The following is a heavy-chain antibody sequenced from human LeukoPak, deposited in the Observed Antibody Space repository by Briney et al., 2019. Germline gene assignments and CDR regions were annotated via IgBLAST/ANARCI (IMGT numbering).Heavy chain of an antibody. Sequence: ASVKVSCKASGYTFISYGISWVRQAPGQGLEWMGWISAYNGNTNYAQKLQGRVTMTTDTSTSTAYMELRSLRSDDTAVYYCARDLSHRYCSGGSCSYYFDYWGQGTLVTVSS. CDR1: GYTFISYG. J-gene: IGHJ4*02. CDR3: ARDLSHRYCSGGSCSYYFDY. CDR2: ISAYNGNT. D-gene: IGHD2-15*01. V-gene: IGHV1-18*01.